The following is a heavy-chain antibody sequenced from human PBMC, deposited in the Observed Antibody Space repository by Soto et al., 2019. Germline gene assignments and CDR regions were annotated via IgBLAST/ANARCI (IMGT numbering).Heavy chain of an antibody. CDR3: ATSMRHTLNP. D-gene: IGHD2-8*01. V-gene: IGHV3-7*01. Sequence: EVQVVESGGGLVQPGGSLRLSCAASGFTFSSHWMTWVRQVPGKGLEWVANINPDGSDQYYVDSVKGRFTISRDNAKNSLCLHMNSLRVEDTAVYYCATSMRHTLNPWGQGTLVTVSS. J-gene: IGHJ5*02. CDR1: GFTFSSHW. CDR2: INPDGSDQ.